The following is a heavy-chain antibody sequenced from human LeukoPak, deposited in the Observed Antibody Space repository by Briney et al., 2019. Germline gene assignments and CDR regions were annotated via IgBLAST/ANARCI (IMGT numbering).Heavy chain of an antibody. V-gene: IGHV5-51*01. CDR3: AASTGSAQYYYYGMDV. CDR2: ISPGDSDT. D-gene: IGHD1-14*01. CDR1: GYSFTGYW. J-gene: IGHJ6*02. Sequence: GESLKICCKGSGYSFTGYWIGWVRQMPGKGLEWTGTISPGDSDTRYSPSFQGQVTISADKSISTAYLQWSSLKASDTAMYYCAASTGSAQYYYYGMDVWGQGTTVTVSS.